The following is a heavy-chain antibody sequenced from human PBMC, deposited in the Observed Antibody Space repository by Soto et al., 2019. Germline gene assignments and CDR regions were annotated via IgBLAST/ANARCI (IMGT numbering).Heavy chain of an antibody. V-gene: IGHV1-69*06. Sequence: SVKVSCKASGGTFGSYAISWVRQAPGQGLEWMGGIIPIFGTANYAQKFQGRVTITADKSTSTAYMELSSLRSEDTAVYYCARDCSSTSCYYSNYHYYYGMDVWGQGTTVTVSS. CDR3: ARDCSSTSCYYSNYHYYYGMDV. J-gene: IGHJ6*02. CDR1: GGTFGSYA. D-gene: IGHD2-2*01. CDR2: IIPIFGTA.